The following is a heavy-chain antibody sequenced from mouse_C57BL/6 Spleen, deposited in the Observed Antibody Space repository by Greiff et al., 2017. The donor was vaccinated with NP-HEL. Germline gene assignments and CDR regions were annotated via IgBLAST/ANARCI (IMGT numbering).Heavy chain of an antibody. Sequence: EVQRVESGGDLVKPGGSLKLSCAASGFTFSSYGMSWVRQTPDKRLEWVATISSGGSYTYYPDSVKGRFTISRDNAKNTLYLQMSSLKSEDTAMYYCARAAGNYFDYWGQGTTLTVSS. V-gene: IGHV5-6*01. CDR1: GFTFSSYG. J-gene: IGHJ2*01. CDR3: ARAAGNYFDY. CDR2: ISSGGSYT.